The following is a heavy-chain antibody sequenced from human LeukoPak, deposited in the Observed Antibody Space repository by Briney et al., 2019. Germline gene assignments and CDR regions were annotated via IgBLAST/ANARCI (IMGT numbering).Heavy chain of an antibody. CDR3: ARDRSGYSVLILNHDAFDI. CDR1: GFTVSSNY. V-gene: IGHV3-66*02. D-gene: IGHD3-22*01. Sequence: GGSLRLSCAASGFTVSSNYMSWVRQAPGKGLEWVSVIYSGGSTYYADSVKGRFTISRDNSKNTLYLQTNSLRAEDTAVYYCARDRSGYSVLILNHDAFDIWGQGTMVTVSS. J-gene: IGHJ3*02. CDR2: IYSGGST.